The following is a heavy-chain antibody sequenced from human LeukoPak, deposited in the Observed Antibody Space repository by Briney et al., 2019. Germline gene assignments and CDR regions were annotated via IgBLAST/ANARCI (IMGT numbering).Heavy chain of an antibody. CDR1: GFTIDNYA. CDR3: AKDEYGEYGPIDY. D-gene: IGHD4-17*01. J-gene: IGHJ4*02. Sequence: GGSLRLSCAASGFTIDNYAMHWVRQVPGKGLEWVSGIRLNSGKTAYADSVKGRFTVSRDNAKNSLYLQMNSLRAEDTALYYCAKDEYGEYGPIDYWGQGTLVTVSS. CDR2: IRLNSGKT. V-gene: IGHV3-9*01.